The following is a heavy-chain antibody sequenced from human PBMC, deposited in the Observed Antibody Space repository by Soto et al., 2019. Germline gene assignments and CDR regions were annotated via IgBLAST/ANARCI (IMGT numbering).Heavy chain of an antibody. V-gene: IGHV3-23*01. CDR1: GFTFDNYA. CDR3: ARAVTGWPNWFAP. D-gene: IGHD6-19*01. J-gene: IGHJ5*02. Sequence: PGGSLRLSCAASGFTFDNYAMTWVRLTPGKGLEWVSASSNTGGTTYYADSVSGRFTISRDDSANTVYLQMNRLRAEDTALYYCARAVTGWPNWFAPWGLGTLVTVSS. CDR2: SSNTGGTT.